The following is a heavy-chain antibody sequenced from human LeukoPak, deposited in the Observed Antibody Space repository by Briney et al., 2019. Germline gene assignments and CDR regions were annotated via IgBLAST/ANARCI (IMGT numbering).Heavy chain of an antibody. D-gene: IGHD5-12*01. V-gene: IGHV3-30*18. J-gene: IGHJ6*02. CDR2: ISYDGSNK. CDR3: AKDKRSGYSGYYGMDV. CDR1: GFTFSSYG. Sequence: GGSLRLSCAASGFTFSSYGMHWVRQAPGKGLEWVAVISYDGSNKYYAVSVKGRFTISRDNSKNTLYLQMNSLRAEDTAVYYCAKDKRSGYSGYYGMDVWGQGTTVTVSS.